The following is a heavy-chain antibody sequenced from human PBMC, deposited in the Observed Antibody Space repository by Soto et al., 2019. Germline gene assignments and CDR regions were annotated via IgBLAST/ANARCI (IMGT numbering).Heavy chain of an antibody. V-gene: IGHV1-69*01. CDR3: ASNGTYSSSLSQYSGMDV. D-gene: IGHD6-6*01. CDR2: IVPMFGTA. J-gene: IGHJ6*02. CDR1: GGTFANFI. Sequence: QVQLVQSGAEVKEPGSSVKVSCKASGGTFANFIMNWVRQTPGQGLEWMGGIVPMFGTATYAEKFKGRVTISATESTSTAYMELTSLRSEDTAVYYCASNGTYSSSLSQYSGMDVGGQGTTVTVS.